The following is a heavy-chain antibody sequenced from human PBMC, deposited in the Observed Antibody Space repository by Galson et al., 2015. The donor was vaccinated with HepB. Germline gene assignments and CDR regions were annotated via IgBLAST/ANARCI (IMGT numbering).Heavy chain of an antibody. CDR3: ARAVAGMPQPPSRYYFDY. J-gene: IGHJ4*02. Sequence: SVKVSCKASGYTFTSYYMHWVRQAPGQGLEWMGIINPSGGSTSYAQKFQGRVTMTRDTSTSTVYMELSSLRSEDTAVYYCARAVAGMPQPPSRYYFDYWGQGTLVTVSS. CDR2: INPSGGST. CDR1: GYTFTSYY. D-gene: IGHD6-19*01. V-gene: IGHV1-46*03.